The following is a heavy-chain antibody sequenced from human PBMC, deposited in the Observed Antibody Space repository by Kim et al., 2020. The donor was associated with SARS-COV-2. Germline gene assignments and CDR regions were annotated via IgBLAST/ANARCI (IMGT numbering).Heavy chain of an antibody. CDR2: IIPIFGAA. CDR3: ARAYDSRYYYGMDV. V-gene: IGHV1-69*13. Sequence: SVKVSCKASGGTFSSYAISWVRQAPGQGLEWMGGIIPIFGAAYYAPKFQGRVTITADESTSTAYMELSSLRSEDTAVYYCARAYDSRYYYGMDVWGQGTTVTVSS. J-gene: IGHJ6*02. D-gene: IGHD3-22*01. CDR1: GGTFSSYA.